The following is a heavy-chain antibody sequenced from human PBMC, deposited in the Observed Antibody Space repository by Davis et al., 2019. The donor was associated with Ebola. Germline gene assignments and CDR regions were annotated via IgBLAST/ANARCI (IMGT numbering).Heavy chain of an antibody. D-gene: IGHD1-26*01. J-gene: IGHJ3*02. CDR3: AKDTSNIWFDI. Sequence: GESLKISCAASGFTFSSYAMSWVRQAPGKGLEWVAFIRYDASETYYVDSVKGRFTISRDNSKNTLYLQMNGLRVEDTAIYYCAKDTSNIWFDIWGQGTNVTVSS. CDR2: IRYDASET. CDR1: GFTFSSYA. V-gene: IGHV3-30*02.